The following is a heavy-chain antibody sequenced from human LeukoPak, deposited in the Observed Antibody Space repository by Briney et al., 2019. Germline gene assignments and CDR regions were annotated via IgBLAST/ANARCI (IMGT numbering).Heavy chain of an antibody. J-gene: IGHJ4*02. CDR2: IFHRGGT. V-gene: IGHV4-30-2*05. CDR3: VREILYCSGGSCYRGPFDN. D-gene: IGHD2-15*01. CDR1: GFTFSTFT. Sequence: LRLSCAASGFTFSTFTMNWIRQPPGKGLEWIGYIFHRGGTSYNPSLKSRILSSVDTSQNQFSLKLNSVTAADMAVYYCVREILYCSGGSCYRGPFDNWGQGTLVTVSA.